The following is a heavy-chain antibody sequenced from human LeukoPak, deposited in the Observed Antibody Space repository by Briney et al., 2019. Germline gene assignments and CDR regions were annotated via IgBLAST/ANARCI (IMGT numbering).Heavy chain of an antibody. J-gene: IGHJ5*02. Sequence: VKFSCKASGYTFTGDYMYWVLQDPRQGLEWMGWINPNSGGTNYTQKLQGRVTISMDTSINTVHLELSRLSADDTAGYYCARGGVVVVPAAWVGWFDPWGQGTLVTVS. CDR2: INPNSGGT. CDR3: ARGGVVVVPAAWVGWFDP. CDR1: GYTFTGDY. V-gene: IGHV1-2*02. D-gene: IGHD2-2*01.